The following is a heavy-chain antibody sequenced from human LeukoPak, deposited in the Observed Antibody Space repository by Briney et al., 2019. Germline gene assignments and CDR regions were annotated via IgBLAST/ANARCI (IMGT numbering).Heavy chain of an antibody. CDR1: GFTFSSYA. CDR3: AKESFWDSSGWSDY. V-gene: IGHV3-23*01. Sequence: GRSLRLSCAASGFTFSSYAMSWVRQAPGKGLEWVSAISGSGGSTYYADSVKGRFTISRDNPKNTLYLQMNSLRAEDTAVYYCAKESFWDSSGWSDYWGQGTLVTVSS. D-gene: IGHD6-19*01. CDR2: ISGSGGST. J-gene: IGHJ4*02.